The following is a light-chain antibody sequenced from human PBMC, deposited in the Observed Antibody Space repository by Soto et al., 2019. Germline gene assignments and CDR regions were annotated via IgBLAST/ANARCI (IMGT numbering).Light chain of an antibody. Sequence: EIVLTQSPGTLSLSPGERATLSCRASQSVNRFLAWFQQKPGQAPRLLIYGASNRATGIPDRFSGSGSETDFTLIITRLEPEDFAVYYCHHYVGSPWAFGQGTKVEN. CDR2: GAS. J-gene: IGKJ1*01. V-gene: IGKV3-20*01. CDR1: QSVNRF. CDR3: HHYVGSPWA.